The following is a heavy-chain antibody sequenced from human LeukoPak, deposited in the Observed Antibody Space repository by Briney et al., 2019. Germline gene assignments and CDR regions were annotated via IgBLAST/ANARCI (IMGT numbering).Heavy chain of an antibody. CDR3: AREGYCSGSVCYSFDY. D-gene: IGHD2-15*01. V-gene: IGHV1-46*01. J-gene: IGHJ4*02. CDR2: INPSGGST. Sequence: APVKVSCKASGYTFTSYDINWVRQAPGQGLEWMGIINPSGGSTTYAQKFQGRVAMTSDMSTKTLYMELSSLRSEDTAVYFCAREGYCSGSVCYSFDYWGQGTLVTVSS. CDR1: GYTFTSYD.